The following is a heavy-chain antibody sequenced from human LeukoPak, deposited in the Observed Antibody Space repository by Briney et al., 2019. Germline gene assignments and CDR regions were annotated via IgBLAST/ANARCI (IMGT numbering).Heavy chain of an antibody. V-gene: IGHV3-23*01. Sequence: GGSLRLSCAASGFTFNSYAMSRVRQAPGKGLEWVATISGSGGGTYYADSVKGRFTISRDDSKNTLYLQMNSLRAEDTAVYYCAKDLGRYRNNYFDYWGREPWSPSPQ. CDR3: AKDLGRYRNNYFDY. D-gene: IGHD1-26*01. J-gene: IGHJ4*02. CDR2: ISGSGGGT. CDR1: GFTFNSYA.